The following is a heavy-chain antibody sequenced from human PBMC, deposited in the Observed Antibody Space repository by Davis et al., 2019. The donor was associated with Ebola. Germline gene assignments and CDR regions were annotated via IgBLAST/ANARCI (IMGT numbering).Heavy chain of an antibody. J-gene: IGHJ4*01. CDR2: INAGNGNT. V-gene: IGHV1-3*01. D-gene: IGHD5-18*01. CDR1: GYTFTSYA. Sequence: ASVKVSCKASGYTFTSYAMHWVRQAPGQRLEWMGWINAGNGNTKYSQKFQGRVTMTTDTSTSTAYMELRSLRSDDTAVYYCARGDSRTATVEYGGDYWGQGTLVTVSS. CDR3: ARGDSRTATVEYGGDY.